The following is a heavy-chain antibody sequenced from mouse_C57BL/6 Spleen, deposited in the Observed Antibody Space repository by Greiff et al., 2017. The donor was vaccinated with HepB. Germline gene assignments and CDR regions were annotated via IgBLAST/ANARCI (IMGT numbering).Heavy chain of an antibody. CDR2: IHPNSGST. Sequence: QVQLQQPGAELVKPGASVKLSCKASGYTFTSYWMHWVKQRPGQGLEWIGMIHPNSGSTNYNEKFKSKATLTVDKSSSTAYMQLSSLTSEDSAVYYCARSAYHQRGDYWGQGTTLTVSS. V-gene: IGHV1-64*01. CDR3: ARSAYHQRGDY. J-gene: IGHJ2*01. D-gene: IGHD2-10*01. CDR1: GYTFTSYW.